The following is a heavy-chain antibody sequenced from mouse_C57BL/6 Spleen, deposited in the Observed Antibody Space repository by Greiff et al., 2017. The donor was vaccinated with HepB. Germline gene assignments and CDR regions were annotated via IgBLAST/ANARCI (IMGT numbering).Heavy chain of an antibody. CDR3: ARDDGYLWYFDV. V-gene: IGHV1-85*01. D-gene: IGHD2-3*01. J-gene: IGHJ1*03. Sequence: QVQLQQSGPELVKPGASVKLSCKASGYNFTSYDINWVKQRPGQGLEWIGWIYPRDGSTQYNEKFKGKATLTVDTSSSTAYMELHSLTSEDSAVYFCARDDGYLWYFDVWGTGTTVTVSS. CDR2: IYPRDGST. CDR1: GYNFTSYD.